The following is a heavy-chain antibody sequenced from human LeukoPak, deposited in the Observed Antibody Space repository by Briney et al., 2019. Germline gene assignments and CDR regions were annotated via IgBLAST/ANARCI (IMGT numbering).Heavy chain of an antibody. CDR1: GYSFTSYW. Sequence: GESLKISCKGSGYSFTSYWISWVRQMPGKGLEWMGRIGPSDSYTNYSPSFQGHVTISADKSISTAYLQWSSLKASDTAMYYCALSGAAVAPVDYWGQGTLVTVSS. D-gene: IGHD6-19*01. V-gene: IGHV5-10-1*01. J-gene: IGHJ4*02. CDR3: ALSGAAVAPVDY. CDR2: IGPSDSYT.